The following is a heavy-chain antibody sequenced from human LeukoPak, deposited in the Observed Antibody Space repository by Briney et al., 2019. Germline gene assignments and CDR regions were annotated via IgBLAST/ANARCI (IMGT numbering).Heavy chain of an antibody. D-gene: IGHD3-10*01. Sequence: SETLSLTCAVYGGSFSGSYWSWIRQPPGKGLEWIGEINHSGSTNYNPSLKSRVTISVDTSKNQFSLKLSSVTAADTAVYYCAGVITMVRGVIIKLFDYWGQGTLVTVSS. J-gene: IGHJ4*02. CDR2: INHSGST. V-gene: IGHV4-34*01. CDR1: GGSFSGSY. CDR3: AGVITMVRGVIIKLFDY.